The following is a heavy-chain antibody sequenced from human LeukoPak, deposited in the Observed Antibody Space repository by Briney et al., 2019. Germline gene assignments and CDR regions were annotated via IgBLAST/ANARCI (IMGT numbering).Heavy chain of an antibody. D-gene: IGHD3-22*01. CDR2: ISYDGSNK. CDR3: ARDKGEYYYDSSGYGYYFDY. Sequence: PGGSLRLSCVASGFPFSSYWMTWVRQAPGKGLEWVAVISYDGSNKYYADSVKGRFTISRDNSKNTLYLQMSSLRAEDTAVYYCARDKGEYYYDSSGYGYYFDYWGQGTLVTVSS. V-gene: IGHV3-30-3*01. J-gene: IGHJ4*02. CDR1: GFPFSSYW.